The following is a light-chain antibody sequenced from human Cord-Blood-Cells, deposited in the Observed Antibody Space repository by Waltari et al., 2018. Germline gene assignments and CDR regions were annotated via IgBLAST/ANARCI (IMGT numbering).Light chain of an antibody. CDR2: GAS. CDR1: PSVSSSY. V-gene: IGKV3-20*01. J-gene: IGKJ4*01. Sequence: EIVLTQSPGTLSLSPWERATLSCRASPSVSSSYLACYQQKPGQAPRLLIYGASSRATGIPDRFSGSGSGTDFTITISRLEHEDVAVYYCQQYGSSHLTFGGGTKVEIK. CDR3: QQYGSSHLT.